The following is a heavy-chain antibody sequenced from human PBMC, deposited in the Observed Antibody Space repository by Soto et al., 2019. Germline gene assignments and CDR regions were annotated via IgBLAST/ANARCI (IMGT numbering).Heavy chain of an antibody. Sequence: QVQLVQSGAEVKKPGSSVKVSCKASGGTFSSYAISWVRQAPGQGLERMGGIIPIFDTADYAQKFQGRVTITADDFTSTAYMELSSLRSEDTAVYYCARHLGGNHYYYGMDVWGQGTTVTVSS. CDR2: IIPIFDTA. CDR1: GGTFSSYA. D-gene: IGHD3-16*01. V-gene: IGHV1-69*12. CDR3: ARHLGGNHYYYGMDV. J-gene: IGHJ6*02.